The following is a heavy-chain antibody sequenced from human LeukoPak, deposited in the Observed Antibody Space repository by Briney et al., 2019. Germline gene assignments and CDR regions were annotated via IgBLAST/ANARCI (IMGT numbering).Heavy chain of an antibody. D-gene: IGHD2-15*01. CDR2: IYSCGST. CDR1: GFTVSSNY. CDR3: ARDLGGGNFDY. J-gene: IGHJ4*02. Sequence: GGSLRLSCAASGFTVSSNYMSWVRQAPGKGLEWVSVIYSCGSTYYADSVKGRFTISRDNAKNTLYLQMNSLRAEDTAVYYCARDLGGGNFDYWGQGTLVTVSS. V-gene: IGHV3-66*01.